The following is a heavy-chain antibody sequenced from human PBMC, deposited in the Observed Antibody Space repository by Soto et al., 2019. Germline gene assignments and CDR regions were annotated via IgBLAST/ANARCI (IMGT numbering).Heavy chain of an antibody. D-gene: IGHD5-18*01. J-gene: IGHJ4*02. CDR2: IYYSGST. CDR3: ARDLRGYSYGYFDY. CDR1: GGSISSGDYY. V-gene: IGHV4-30-4*01. Sequence: SETLSLTCTVSGGSISSGDYYWSWIRQPPGKGLEWIGYIYYSGSTYYNPSLKSRVTISVDTPKNQFSLKLSSVTAADTAVYYCARDLRGYSYGYFDYWGQGTLVTVSS.